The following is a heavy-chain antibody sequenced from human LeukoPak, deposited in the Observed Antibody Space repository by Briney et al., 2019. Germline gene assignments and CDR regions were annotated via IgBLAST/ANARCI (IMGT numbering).Heavy chain of an antibody. CDR1: GGSISSGDYY. Sequence: SQTLSLTCTVSGGSISSGDYYWSWIRQPPGKGLEWIGYICYSGSTYYNPSLKSRVTISVDTSKNQFSLKLSSVTAADTAVYYCARGGGGYDILTGYSREYYFDYWGQGTLVTVSS. J-gene: IGHJ4*02. CDR3: ARGGGGYDILTGYSREYYFDY. CDR2: ICYSGST. V-gene: IGHV4-30-4*01. D-gene: IGHD3-9*01.